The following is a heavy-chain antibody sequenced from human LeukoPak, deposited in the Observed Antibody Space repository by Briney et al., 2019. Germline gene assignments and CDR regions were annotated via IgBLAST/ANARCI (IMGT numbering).Heavy chain of an antibody. Sequence: SETLSLTCTVSGGSISGYYWNWIRQPPGKGLEWIAYIYYSGTTNYNPSLKNRVTILVDKSKNQFSLKLNPVTAADTAVYCCARSQLLPQDAFDIWGQGTMVTVSS. CDR2: IYYSGTT. V-gene: IGHV4-59*01. CDR1: GGSISGYY. D-gene: IGHD1-1*01. CDR3: ARSQLLPQDAFDI. J-gene: IGHJ3*02.